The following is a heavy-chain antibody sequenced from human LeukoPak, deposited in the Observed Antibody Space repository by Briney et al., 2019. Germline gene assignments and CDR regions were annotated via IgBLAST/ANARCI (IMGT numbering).Heavy chain of an antibody. D-gene: IGHD3-3*01. Sequence: PSETLPLTCAVYGGSFSGYYWSWIRQPPGKGLEWIGEINHSGSTNYNPSLKSRVTISVDTSKNQFSLKLSSVTAADTAVYYCARVGSGYYTWFDPWGQGTLVTVSS. J-gene: IGHJ5*02. CDR2: INHSGST. CDR1: GGSFSGYY. CDR3: ARVGSGYYTWFDP. V-gene: IGHV4-34*01.